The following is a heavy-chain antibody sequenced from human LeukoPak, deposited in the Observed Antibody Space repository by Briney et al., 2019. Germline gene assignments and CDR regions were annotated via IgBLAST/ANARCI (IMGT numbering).Heavy chain of an antibody. CDR2: INHSGST. Sequence: SETLSLTCAVYNGSFSGYYRSWIRQPPGKGLEWIGEINHSGSTHYNPSLKSRVTISVDTSKKQFSLKVRSVTAADTAMYYCAKSGGYGLIDYWGQGTLVTVSS. CDR3: AKSGGYGLIDY. D-gene: IGHD1-26*01. CDR1: NGSFSGYY. J-gene: IGHJ4*02. V-gene: IGHV4-34*01.